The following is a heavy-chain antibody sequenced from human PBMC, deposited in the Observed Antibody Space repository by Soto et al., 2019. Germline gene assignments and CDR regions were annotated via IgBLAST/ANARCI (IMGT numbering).Heavy chain of an antibody. CDR2: INHSGTI. Sequence: SETLSLTCAVYGGSFRGYYWTWIRQPPGKGLEWIGEINHSGTINFNPSLKSRLTISLDTSKKHFSLKLSSVTDADTAAYYCARADRTLVTSYSLDVWGQGTTFTVSS. CDR1: GGSFRGYY. J-gene: IGHJ6*02. D-gene: IGHD2-21*02. V-gene: IGHV4-34*01. CDR3: ARADRTLVTSYSLDV.